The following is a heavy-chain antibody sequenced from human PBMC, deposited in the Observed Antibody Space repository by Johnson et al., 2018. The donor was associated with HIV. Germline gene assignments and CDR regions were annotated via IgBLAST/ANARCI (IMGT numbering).Heavy chain of an antibody. Sequence: QMLLVESGGGVVQPGRSLRLSCAASGFTFSSYAMHWVRQAPGKGLEWVAIISYDGSNKYYADSVKGRFTISRDNSKNTLYLQMNSLRPEDTAVYYCARDRAIVVAYDAFDIWGQGTMLTVSS. CDR1: GFTFSSYA. J-gene: IGHJ3*02. D-gene: IGHD3-22*01. CDR2: ISYDGSNK. V-gene: IGHV3-30*04. CDR3: ARDRAIVVAYDAFDI.